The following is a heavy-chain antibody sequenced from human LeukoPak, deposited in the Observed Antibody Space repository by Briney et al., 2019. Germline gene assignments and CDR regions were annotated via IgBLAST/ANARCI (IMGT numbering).Heavy chain of an antibody. J-gene: IGHJ4*02. V-gene: IGHV3-30-3*01. D-gene: IGHD3-10*01. CDR1: GFTFSNYA. CDR3: ASKFGAGSYYFDY. CDR2: ISYDGSNK. Sequence: GGSLRLSCAASGFTFSNYAMHWVRQAPGKGLEWVAVISYDGSNKYYADSVKGRFTISSDNSKNTLYLQMNSLRAEGTALYYCASKFGAGSYYFDYWGQGTLVTVSS.